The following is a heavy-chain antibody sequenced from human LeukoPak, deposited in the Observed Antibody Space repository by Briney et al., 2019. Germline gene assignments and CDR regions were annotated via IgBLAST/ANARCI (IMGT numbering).Heavy chain of an antibody. J-gene: IGHJ4*02. Sequence: PGGSLRLSCAASGFTFSSYSMNWVRQAPGKGLEWVSSISSSSSFLYYAGSVKGRFTISRDNAKNSLYLQVNSLRAEDTAVYYCAKGSKVVGALYYFDYWGQGTLVTVSS. CDR3: AKGSKVVGALYYFDY. V-gene: IGHV3-21*04. CDR1: GFTFSSYS. CDR2: ISSSSSFL. D-gene: IGHD1-26*01.